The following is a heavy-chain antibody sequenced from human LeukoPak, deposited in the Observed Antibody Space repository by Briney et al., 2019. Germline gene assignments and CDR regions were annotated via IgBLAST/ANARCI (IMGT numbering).Heavy chain of an antibody. CDR2: ISGSGGST. Sequence: GGALTLSCAASGFTFSSYAMSWVRQAPGKGLESVSAISGSGGSTYYADSVKGRFTISRDNSKNTLYLQMNSLRAEDTAVYYCAKDAEYQLGYDYWGQGTLVTVSS. CDR1: GFTFSSYA. J-gene: IGHJ4*02. D-gene: IGHD2-2*01. V-gene: IGHV3-23*01. CDR3: AKDAEYQLGYDY.